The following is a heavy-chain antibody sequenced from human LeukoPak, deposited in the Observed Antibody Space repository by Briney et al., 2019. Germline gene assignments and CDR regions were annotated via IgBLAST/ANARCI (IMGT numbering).Heavy chain of an antibody. D-gene: IGHD3-16*01. CDR3: ARGGGLDV. V-gene: IGHV3-7*03. Sequence: GGSLRLSCAASGFTFSSYWMNWAHQAPGKGLEWVASVNHNGNVNYYVDSVKGRFTISRDNAKNSLYLQMSNLRAEDTAVYFCARGGGLDVWGQGATVTVSS. CDR1: GFTFSSYW. J-gene: IGHJ6*02. CDR2: VNHNGNVN.